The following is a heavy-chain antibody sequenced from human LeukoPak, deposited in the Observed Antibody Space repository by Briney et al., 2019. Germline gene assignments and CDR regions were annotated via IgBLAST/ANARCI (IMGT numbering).Heavy chain of an antibody. Sequence: ASVKVSCKASGYTFTGYYMHWVRQAPGQGLEWMGWINPNSGGTNYAQKFQGWVTMTRDTSISTAYMELSRLRSDDTAVYYCARDVEYSSSWYDYWGQGTLVTVSS. J-gene: IGHJ4*02. CDR1: GYTFTGYY. D-gene: IGHD6-13*01. V-gene: IGHV1-2*04. CDR3: ARDVEYSSSWYDY. CDR2: INPNSGGT.